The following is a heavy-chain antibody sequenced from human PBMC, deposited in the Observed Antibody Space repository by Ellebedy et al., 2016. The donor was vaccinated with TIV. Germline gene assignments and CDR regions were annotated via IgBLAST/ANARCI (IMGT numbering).Heavy chain of an antibody. D-gene: IGHD5-24*01. CDR3: GTVATTFDY. V-gene: IGHV3-23*01. CDR1: GFTFSSYP. Sequence: PGGSLRLSCAASGFTFSSYPMNWVRQAPGKGLEWVSAISDTGGSTCYADSSKGRFTISRDNSNNTLYLQMNSLRAEDTAVYFCGTVATTFDYWGQGTLVTVSS. J-gene: IGHJ4*02. CDR2: ISDTGGST.